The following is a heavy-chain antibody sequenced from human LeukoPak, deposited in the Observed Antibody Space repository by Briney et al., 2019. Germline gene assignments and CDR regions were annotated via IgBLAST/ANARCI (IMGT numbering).Heavy chain of an antibody. CDR1: GGSISSYY. CDR2: IYYSGST. V-gene: IGHV4-59*01. Sequence: PSETLSLTCTVSGGSISSYYWSWIRQPPGKGLEWIGHIYYSGSTNYNPSLESRVNRAVVTSKKQFSLTMSSVTAANTAVYYCARRIGYDSSASFASYFDNWGQGTLVTVSS. CDR3: ARRIGYDSSASFASYFDN. J-gene: IGHJ4*02. D-gene: IGHD3-22*01.